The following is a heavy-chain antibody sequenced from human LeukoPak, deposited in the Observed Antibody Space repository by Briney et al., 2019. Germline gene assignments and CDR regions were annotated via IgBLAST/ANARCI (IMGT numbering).Heavy chain of an antibody. D-gene: IGHD1-1*01. CDR2: IYTSGST. V-gene: IGHV4-4*07. Sequence: KFSDTLSLMCTVSGGSISSYYWRWIRQPAGKALEWIGRIYTSGSTNYNPSLKSRVPMSVVTSKHQFSLKLSSVTATDTAVYYSARSSTGTYYYYYHMDVWGKGTTVTVSS. J-gene: IGHJ6*03. CDR1: GGSISSYY. CDR3: ARSSTGTYYYYYHMDV.